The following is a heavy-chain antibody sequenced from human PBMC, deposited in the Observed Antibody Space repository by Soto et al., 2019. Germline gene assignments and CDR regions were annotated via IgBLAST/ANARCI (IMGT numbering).Heavy chain of an antibody. CDR3: AKADNLVGATNLIDY. CDR1: GFTFSTYA. J-gene: IGHJ4*02. Sequence: GGSLRLSCAASGFTFSTYAMSCVRQAAGKGLEWVSTLSASGGITYYADSVIGRFTISRDNSMNTLYLQTNSLRAEDTALYYCAKADNLVGATNLIDYWAQGILVTVSS. D-gene: IGHD1-26*01. V-gene: IGHV3-23*01. CDR2: LSASGGIT.